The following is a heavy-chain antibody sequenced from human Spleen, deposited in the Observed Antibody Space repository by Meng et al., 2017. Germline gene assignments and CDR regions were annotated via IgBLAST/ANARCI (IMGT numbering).Heavy chain of an antibody. CDR3: ARGTPGRSYSDY. J-gene: IGHJ4*02. Sequence: QVQLVQSGAEVRKPGASLKVSCKASDYTFTGYGVSWVRQAPGQGLEWRAWLGAHDGETSHAPKFQGRVTVSADRPTATAYMELRSLRSDDTAVYYCARGTPGRSYSDYWGQGTLVTVSS. D-gene: IGHD3-10*01. V-gene: IGHV1-18*01. CDR2: LGAHDGET. CDR1: DYTFTGYG.